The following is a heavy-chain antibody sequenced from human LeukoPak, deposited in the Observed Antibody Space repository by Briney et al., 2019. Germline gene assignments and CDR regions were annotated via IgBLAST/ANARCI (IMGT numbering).Heavy chain of an antibody. D-gene: IGHD2-2*01. CDR2: ISYDGSNK. V-gene: IGHV3-30*04. CDR1: GFIFSSYA. J-gene: IGHJ6*02. CDR3: ARDRVDIVVVPAAKYYYYYGMDV. Sequence: GGSLRLSCAASGFIFSSYAMHWVRQAPGKGLEWVAVISYDGSNKYYADSVKGRFTISRDNSKNTLYLQMNSLRAEDTAVYYCARDRVDIVVVPAAKYYYYYGMDVWGQGTTVTVSS.